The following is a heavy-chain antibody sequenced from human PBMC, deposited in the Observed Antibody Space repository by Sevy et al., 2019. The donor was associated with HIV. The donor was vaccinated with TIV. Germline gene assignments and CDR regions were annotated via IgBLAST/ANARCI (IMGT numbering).Heavy chain of an antibody. J-gene: IGHJ6*02. D-gene: IGHD2-2*01. Sequence: SQTLSLTCAISGDSVSSNSAAWNWIRQSPSRGLEWLGRTYYRSKWYNDYAVSVKSRITINPDTSKNQFSLQLNSVTPEDTAVYYCARSRVGKLGIVVVPAMDVWGQGTTVTVSS. CDR2: TYYRSKWYN. CDR3: ARSRVGKLGIVVVPAMDV. CDR1: GDSVSSNSAA. V-gene: IGHV6-1*01.